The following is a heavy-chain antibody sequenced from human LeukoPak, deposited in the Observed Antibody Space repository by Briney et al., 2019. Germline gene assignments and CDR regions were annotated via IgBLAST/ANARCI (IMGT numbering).Heavy chain of an antibody. Sequence: GPLLLSCAASGFTFISYWMSCVRQAPGKGLEWVANIKQDGSDKYYVDSVKGRFTISRDNAKNSLYLQMNSLRAEDTAVYYCARDPYDSSWGLCYFDYWGQGNLVTVSS. CDR2: IKQDGSDK. J-gene: IGHJ4*02. CDR1: GFTFISYW. V-gene: IGHV3-7*04. D-gene: IGHD3-22*01. CDR3: ARDPYDSSWGLCYFDY.